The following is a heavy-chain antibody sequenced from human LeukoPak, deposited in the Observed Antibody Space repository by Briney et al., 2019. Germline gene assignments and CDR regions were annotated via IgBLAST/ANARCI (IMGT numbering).Heavy chain of an antibody. V-gene: IGHV4-59*01. CDR3: ARVGTAYDFWSGAQKRYYFDY. Sequence: SETLSLTCTVSGGSISSYYWSWIRQPPGKGLEWIGYIYYSGSTNYSPSLESRVTISVDTSKNQFSLKLSSVTAADTAVYYCARVGTAYDFWSGAQKRYYFDYWGQGTLVTVSS. J-gene: IGHJ4*02. CDR1: GGSISSYY. CDR2: IYYSGST. D-gene: IGHD3-3*01.